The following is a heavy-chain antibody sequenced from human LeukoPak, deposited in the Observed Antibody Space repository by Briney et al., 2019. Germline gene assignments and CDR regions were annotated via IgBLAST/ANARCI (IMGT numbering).Heavy chain of an antibody. Sequence: GGSLRLSCSASGFPFSSYAMHCVRQAPGKGLEYVSAISDSGGSTYYADSVKGRFTISRDNSKNTLYLQMSSLRAEDTAVYFCVRGYSFGPYGMDVWGQGTTVTVSS. D-gene: IGHD2-15*01. CDR1: GFPFSSYA. CDR3: VRGYSFGPYGMDV. V-gene: IGHV3-64D*09. CDR2: ISDSGGST. J-gene: IGHJ6*02.